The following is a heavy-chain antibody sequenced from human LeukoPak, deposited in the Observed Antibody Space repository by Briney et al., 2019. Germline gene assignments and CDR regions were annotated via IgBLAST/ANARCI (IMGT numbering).Heavy chain of an antibody. V-gene: IGHV3-11*04. Sequence: GGSLRLSCVASGFTFSDYYMSWIHQTPGKGLEWVSYISSSADTIYYTDSVKGRFTISRDNAKNSLFLQMDSLRPEDTAVYYCVTAPTRTYSVYWGQGILVTVSS. CDR1: GFTFSDYY. CDR2: ISSSADTI. CDR3: VTAPTRTYSVY. J-gene: IGHJ4*02. D-gene: IGHD2-15*01.